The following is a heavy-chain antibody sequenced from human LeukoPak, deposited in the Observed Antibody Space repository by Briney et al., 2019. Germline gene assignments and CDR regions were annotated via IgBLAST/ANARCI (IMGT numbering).Heavy chain of an antibody. J-gene: IGHJ4*02. CDR3: ARTRLASDC. D-gene: IGHD2-21*01. Sequence: GGSLRLSCAASGFTFSSYWMTWVRQAPGKGLEWVASIKQDGSDKNYVDTVKGRFTISRDNANNSLYLQVNSLGEEDTAVYYCARTRLASDCWGQGTLVTVSS. CDR1: GFTFSSYW. V-gene: IGHV3-7*01. CDR2: IKQDGSDK.